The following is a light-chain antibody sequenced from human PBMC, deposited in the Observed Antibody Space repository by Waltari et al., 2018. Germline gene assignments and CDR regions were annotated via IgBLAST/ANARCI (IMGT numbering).Light chain of an antibody. Sequence: QSLLTQPPSASGTPGQRVTMSCSGSTSNIGRTPLNWYQQLPGMAPKLLIYSDDQRPSGVPERVSGSKSGTSASLTISGLQSEDEADYHCAVWDDSLNGQVFGGGTKLTVL. J-gene: IGLJ3*02. V-gene: IGLV1-44*01. CDR2: SDD. CDR1: TSNIGRTP. CDR3: AVWDDSLNGQV.